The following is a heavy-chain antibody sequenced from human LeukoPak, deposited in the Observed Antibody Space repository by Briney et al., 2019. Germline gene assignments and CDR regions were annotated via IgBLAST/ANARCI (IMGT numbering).Heavy chain of an antibody. D-gene: IGHD3-22*01. J-gene: IGHJ4*02. CDR3: ARLNTSGCYYDYFDY. V-gene: IGHV4-34*01. Sequence: SETLSLTCAVYGGSSSGYYWSWIRQPPGKGLEWIGEINHSGSTNYNPSLKSRVTISVDTSKNQFSLKLSSVTAADTAVYYCARLNTSGCYYDYFDYWGQGTLVTVSS. CDR2: INHSGST. CDR1: GGSSSGYY.